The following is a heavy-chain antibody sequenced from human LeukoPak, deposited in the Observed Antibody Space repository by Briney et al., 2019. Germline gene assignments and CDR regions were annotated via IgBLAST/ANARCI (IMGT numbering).Heavy chain of an antibody. V-gene: IGHV3-23*01. CDR2: ISGSGGST. Sequence: GGSLRLSCAASGFTFSSYAMSWVRQAPGKGLEWVSAISGSGGSTYYADSVKGRFTISRDNSKNTLYLQMNSLRAEDTAVYYCTKVSGPPYYFDYWGQGTLVTVSS. D-gene: IGHD3-3*01. J-gene: IGHJ4*02. CDR1: GFTFSSYA. CDR3: TKVSGPPYYFDY.